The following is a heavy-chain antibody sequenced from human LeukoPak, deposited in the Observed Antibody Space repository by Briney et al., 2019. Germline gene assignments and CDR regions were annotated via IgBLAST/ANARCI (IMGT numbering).Heavy chain of an antibody. CDR3: ARDSTDWRYYYYMDV. V-gene: IGHV3-7*01. D-gene: IGHD2-21*01. J-gene: IGHJ6*03. CDR2: IKQDGSEK. Sequence: PGGSLRLSCAASGFTFSSYWMSWVRQAPGKGLEWVANIKQDGSEKYYVDSVKGRFTISRDNAKNSLYLQMNSLRAEDTAVYYCARDSTDWRYYYYMDVWGKGTTVTVSS. CDR1: GFTFSSYW.